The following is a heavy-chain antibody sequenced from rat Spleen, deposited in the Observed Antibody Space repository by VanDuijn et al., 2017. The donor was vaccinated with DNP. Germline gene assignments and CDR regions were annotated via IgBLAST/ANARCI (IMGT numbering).Heavy chain of an antibody. Sequence: EVQIQESGPGLVEPSQSLSLTCSVTGYSITSCCRWTWIRKFPGNKLEWMGYINSAGSTNYNPSLKSRISITRDTSKNQFFLQLNSVTTEDTATYYCARWSDYFDYWGQGVMVTVSS. V-gene: IGHV3-3*01. CDR2: INSAGST. D-gene: IGHD4-2*01. J-gene: IGHJ2*01. CDR3: ARWSDYFDY. CDR1: GYSITSCCR.